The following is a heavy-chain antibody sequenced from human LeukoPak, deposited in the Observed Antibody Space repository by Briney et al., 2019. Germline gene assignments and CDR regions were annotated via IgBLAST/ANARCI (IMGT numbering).Heavy chain of an antibody. J-gene: IGHJ4*02. CDR3: ARGAPPQN. V-gene: IGHV4-39*07. Sequence: SETLSLTCTVSGGSISSSSYYWGWIRQPPGKGLEWIGSVYYTGASYYNPSLKSRVTISIDTSKNHFSLNLTSVTAADTAVYYCARGAPPQNWGQGALVTVSS. CDR1: GGSISSSSYY. CDR2: VYYTGAS.